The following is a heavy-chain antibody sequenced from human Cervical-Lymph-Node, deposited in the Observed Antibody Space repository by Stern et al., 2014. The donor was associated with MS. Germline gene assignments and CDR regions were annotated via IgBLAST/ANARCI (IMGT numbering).Heavy chain of an antibody. CDR1: GYTFTSYA. J-gene: IGHJ4*02. CDR2: INAGNGNT. V-gene: IGHV1-3*01. CDR3: ARGDLDSGYSYFDY. Sequence: QVQLVQSGAEVKKPGASVKVSCKASGYTFTSYAMHWVRQAPGQRLEWMGWINAGNGNTTYSQKFQGRGTITRDTSASTAYMELSSLRSEDTAVYYCARGDLDSGYSYFDYWGQGTRVTVSS. D-gene: IGHD5-12*01.